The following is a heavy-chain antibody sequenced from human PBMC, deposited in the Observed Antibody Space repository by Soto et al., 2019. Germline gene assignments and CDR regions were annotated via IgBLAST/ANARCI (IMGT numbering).Heavy chain of an antibody. D-gene: IGHD3-10*01. CDR2: IYYSGST. J-gene: IGHJ3*02. CDR1: GCSISSHY. V-gene: IGHV4-59*11. Sequence: PSETLSLTCTVYGCSISSHYWSWIRQPPGKGLEWIGYIYYSGSTNYNPSLKSRVTISVDTSKNQFSLKLSSVTAADTAVYYCARVWGGAFDIWGQGTMVT. CDR3: ARVWGGAFDI.